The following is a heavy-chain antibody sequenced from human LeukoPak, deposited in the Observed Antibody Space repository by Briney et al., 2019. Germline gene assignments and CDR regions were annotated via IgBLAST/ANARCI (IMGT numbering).Heavy chain of an antibody. D-gene: IGHD4-17*01. CDR1: GFTFSSYS. Sequence: GGSLRLSCAASGFTFSSYSMNWIRQAPGKWLEWVSYISHGSSTIYYADSVKGRFTISRDNAKKSLYLQMNSLRAEDSAVYYCARGVTTDYWGQGTLVTVSS. J-gene: IGHJ4*02. V-gene: IGHV3-48*01. CDR3: ARGVTTDY. CDR2: ISHGSSTI.